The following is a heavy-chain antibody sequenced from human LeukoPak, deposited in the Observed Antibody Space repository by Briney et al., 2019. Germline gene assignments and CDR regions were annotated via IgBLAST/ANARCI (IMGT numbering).Heavy chain of an antibody. J-gene: IGHJ4*02. D-gene: IGHD5-18*01. CDR2: IKRDGSEK. CDR3: AREGYISGYGVIDY. Sequence: PGGSLRLSCAPSGFTVSSYWMSWVRQAPGKGLEWVANIKRDGSEKYHVDSVKGRFTISRDNAKNSLYLQMNSLRDEDTAVYYCAREGYISGYGVIDYWGQGTLVTVSS. CDR1: GFTVSSYW. V-gene: IGHV3-7*01.